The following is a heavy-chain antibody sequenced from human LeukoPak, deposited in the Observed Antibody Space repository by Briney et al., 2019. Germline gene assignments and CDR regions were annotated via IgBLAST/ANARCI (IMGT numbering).Heavy chain of an antibody. Sequence: PSETLSLTCTVSGGSISSGSYYWSWIRQPAGKGMEWIGRINTSGSTNYNPSLKSRVTISIDTSKNQFSLKLNSVTAADTAVYYCARAYAYGSESYSWFDPWGQGTLVTVSS. CDR3: ARAYAYGSESYSWFDP. J-gene: IGHJ5*02. V-gene: IGHV4-61*02. CDR2: INTSGST. CDR1: GGSISSGSYY. D-gene: IGHD3-10*01.